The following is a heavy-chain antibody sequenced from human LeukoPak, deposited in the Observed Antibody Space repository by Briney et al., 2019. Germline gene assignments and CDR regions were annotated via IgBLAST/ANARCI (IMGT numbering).Heavy chain of an antibody. D-gene: IGHD6-19*01. V-gene: IGHV3-7*01. CDR2: INQDGSEK. Sequence: PGGSLRLSCAASGFTFSTYYMTWVRQAPGKGLEWVANINQDGSEKYYVDSVKGRFTISRDNAKNSLYLQMNSLRAEDTAVYYCARWWLRGGFDYWGQGTLVTVSS. CDR3: ARWWLRGGFDY. J-gene: IGHJ4*02. CDR1: GFTFSTYY.